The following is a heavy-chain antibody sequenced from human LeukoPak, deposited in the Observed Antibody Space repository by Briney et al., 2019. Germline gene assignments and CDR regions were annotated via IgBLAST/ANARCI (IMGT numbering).Heavy chain of an antibody. Sequence: AGGSLRLSCAASGFTFSSYGMNWVRQAPGKGLEWVSTIRNSGSSTSYADSVKGRFTISGDNSKNTLYLQLNSLRADDTALYYCAKQSHDYGGYMDFWGQGTLVTVSS. CDR1: GFTFSSYG. CDR3: AKQSHDYGGYMDF. V-gene: IGHV3-23*01. J-gene: IGHJ4*02. D-gene: IGHD4-17*01. CDR2: IRNSGSST.